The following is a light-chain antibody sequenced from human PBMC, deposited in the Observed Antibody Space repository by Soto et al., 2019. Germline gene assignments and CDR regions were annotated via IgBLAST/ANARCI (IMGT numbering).Light chain of an antibody. Sequence: DIQMTQSPSSLSASVGDRVTITCRASQSIDNYLNWYQHKPGEAPKLLIYGTSTLQTGVPLRFSGSGSGTDFTLTISSLQAEDFATSFCQESYTSPAVSFGGGTKVDIK. CDR2: GTS. V-gene: IGKV1-39*01. CDR1: QSIDNY. J-gene: IGKJ4*01. CDR3: QESYTSPAVS.